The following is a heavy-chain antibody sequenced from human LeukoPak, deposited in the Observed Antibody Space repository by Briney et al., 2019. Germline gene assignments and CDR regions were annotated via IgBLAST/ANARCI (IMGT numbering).Heavy chain of an antibody. D-gene: IGHD3-3*01. CDR2: IIPIFGTA. Sequence: SVKVSCKASGGTFSSYAISWVRQAPGQGLEWMGGIIPIFGTANYAQKFQGRVTITADKSTSTAYMELSSLRSEDTAVYYCARDSDDYDFWSGQNNYYYYYGMDVWGQGTTVTVSS. CDR1: GGTFSSYA. J-gene: IGHJ6*02. V-gene: IGHV1-69*06. CDR3: ARDSDDYDFWSGQNNYYYYYGMDV.